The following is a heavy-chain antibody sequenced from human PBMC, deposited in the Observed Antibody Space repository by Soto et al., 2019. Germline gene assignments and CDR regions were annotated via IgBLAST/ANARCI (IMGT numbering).Heavy chain of an antibody. Sequence: EVQLVESGGGLVQPVGSLRLSCAGSALTASKNYMSWVRQPPGKGLEWVSVIYSGGTTYYADSVKDRFSISRDNSKSTLYLQMDNLRAGDTAVYYCARGGSGSDWDYYGMDVWGQGTTVTVSS. J-gene: IGHJ6*02. V-gene: IGHV3-66*01. CDR1: ALTASKNY. CDR2: IYSGGTT. D-gene: IGHD3-10*01. CDR3: ARGGSGSDWDYYGMDV.